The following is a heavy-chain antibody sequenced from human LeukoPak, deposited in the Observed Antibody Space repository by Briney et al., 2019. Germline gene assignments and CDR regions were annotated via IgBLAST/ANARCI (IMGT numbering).Heavy chain of an antibody. CDR3: ARVDRVVGATALFYYFDY. V-gene: IGHV1-8*01. D-gene: IGHD1-26*01. Sequence: ASVKVSCKASGYTFTSYDINWVRQATGQGLEWMGWMNPNSANTGYAQKFQGSVTITRNTSISTVYMELSNLKSEDTAVYFCARVDRVVGATALFYYFDYWGQGTLVTVSS. CDR2: MNPNSANT. J-gene: IGHJ4*02. CDR1: GYTFTSYD.